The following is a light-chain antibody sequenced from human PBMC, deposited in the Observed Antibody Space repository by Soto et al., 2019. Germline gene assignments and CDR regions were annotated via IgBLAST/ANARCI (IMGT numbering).Light chain of an antibody. V-gene: IGKV1-12*01. CDR3: LQDNRVPLS. CDR2: AAS. J-gene: IGKJ5*01. Sequence: DIQMTQSPSSVSASAGDRVTITCRASQGISTNLAWYQQKPGKAPKLLIYAASSLQSGVPPRFSGSGSGTDFSLTISSLQPEDFAIYYCLQDNRVPLSFGQGTRLEIK. CDR1: QGISTN.